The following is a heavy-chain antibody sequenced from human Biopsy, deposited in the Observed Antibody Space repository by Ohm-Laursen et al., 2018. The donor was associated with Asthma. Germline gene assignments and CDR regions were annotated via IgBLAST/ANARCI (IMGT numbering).Heavy chain of an antibody. Sequence: SSVKVSCKTSSYTFNSAGITWVRQAPGQGLEWMGWISVYNGNTKVAQKLQDRVTMITDTSTSTAYMELRSLRSDDTAVYFCARAVDYSHYYGIDVWGQGTTVTVS. J-gene: IGHJ6*02. V-gene: IGHV1-18*01. CDR2: ISVYNGNT. CDR1: SYTFNSAG. D-gene: IGHD3-10*01. CDR3: ARAVDYSHYYGIDV.